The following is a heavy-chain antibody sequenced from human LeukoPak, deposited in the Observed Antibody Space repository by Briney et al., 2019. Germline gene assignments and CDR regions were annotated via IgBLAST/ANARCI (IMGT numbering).Heavy chain of an antibody. CDR3: ARQPSGNYGKSGYYPYYFDY. Sequence: PSETLSLTCTVSGGSISTYYWSWVRQPPGKGLEWIGNVFYTGTTKYDPSLQSRVTISLDTSQSQFSLRLSSVTAADTAVYYCARQPSGNYGKSGYYPYYFDYWGQGALVTVSS. D-gene: IGHD3-22*01. CDR2: VFYTGTT. J-gene: IGHJ4*02. CDR1: GGSISTYY. V-gene: IGHV4-59*08.